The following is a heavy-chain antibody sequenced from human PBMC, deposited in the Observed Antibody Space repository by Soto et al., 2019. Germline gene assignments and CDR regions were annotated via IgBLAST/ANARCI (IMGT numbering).Heavy chain of an antibody. CDR3: AMSGSYSGYFDY. Sequence: PGGSLRLSCAASGFTFSSYAMHWVRQAPGKGLEWVAVISYDGSNKYYADSVKGRFTISRDNSKNTLYLQMNSLRAEDTAVYYCAMSGSYSGYFDYWGQGTLVTVSS. CDR2: ISYDGSNK. J-gene: IGHJ4*02. D-gene: IGHD3-10*01. CDR1: GFTFSSYA. V-gene: IGHV3-30-3*01.